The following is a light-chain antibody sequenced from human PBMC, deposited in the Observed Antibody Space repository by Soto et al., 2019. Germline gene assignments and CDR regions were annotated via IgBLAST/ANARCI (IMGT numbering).Light chain of an antibody. CDR3: SSYAGNNNLV. CDR2: EVN. CDR1: SSDVGGYNY. J-gene: IGLJ2*01. V-gene: IGLV2-8*01. Sequence: QSALTQPPSASGSPGQSVTISCTGTSSDVGGYNYVSWYQQHPGKAPKLIIYEVNKRPSGVPDRFSGSKSGHSASLTVSGLEAEDEADYYCSSYAGNNNLVFGGGTQLTVL.